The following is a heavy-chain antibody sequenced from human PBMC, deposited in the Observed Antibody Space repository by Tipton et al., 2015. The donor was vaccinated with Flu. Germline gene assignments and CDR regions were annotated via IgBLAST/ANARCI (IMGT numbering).Heavy chain of an antibody. CDR1: GGSISSSSYY. V-gene: IGHV4-39*07. CDR2: IYYSGST. D-gene: IGHD6-19*01. CDR3: ARNSGWYWGLYYFDY. J-gene: IGHJ4*02. Sequence: GLVKPSETLSLTCTVSGGSISSSSYYWGWIRQPPGKGLEWIGSIYYSGSTYYNPSLKSRVTISVDTSKNQFSLKLSSVTAADTAVYYCARNSGWYWGLYYFDYWGQGTLVTVSS.